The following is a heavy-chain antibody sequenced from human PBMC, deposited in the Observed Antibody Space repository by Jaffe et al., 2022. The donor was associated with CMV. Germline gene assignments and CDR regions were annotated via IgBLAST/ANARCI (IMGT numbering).Heavy chain of an antibody. Sequence: QVQLVESGGGVVQPGRSLRLSCAASGFTFSSYGMHWVRQAPGKGLEWVAVISYDGSNKYYADSVKGRFTISRDNSKNTLYLQMNSLRAEDTAVYYCAKWALGYCSSTSCYSDHYGMDVWGQGTTVTVSS. CDR2: ISYDGSNK. D-gene: IGHD2-2*01. V-gene: IGHV3-30*18. CDR3: AKWALGYCSSTSCYSDHYGMDV. J-gene: IGHJ6*02. CDR1: GFTFSSYG.